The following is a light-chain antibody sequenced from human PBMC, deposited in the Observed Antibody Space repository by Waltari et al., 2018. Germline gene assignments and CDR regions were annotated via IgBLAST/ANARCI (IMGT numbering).Light chain of an antibody. Sequence: SSDLTQDPDVSVALGQTVRITCQGDILRTYYGNWCRQKPGQAPELVIYGKNNRPSGSPGRFSASSSENTASLIITGAQAEDEADYYCSSRELSGHVVFGGGTRLTVL. CDR2: GKN. CDR3: SSRELSGHVV. J-gene: IGLJ2*01. V-gene: IGLV3-19*01. CDR1: ILRTYY.